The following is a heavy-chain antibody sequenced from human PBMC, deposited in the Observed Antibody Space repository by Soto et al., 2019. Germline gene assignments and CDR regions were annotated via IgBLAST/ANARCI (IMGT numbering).Heavy chain of an antibody. CDR1: GFTFSSYA. CDR2: ISYDGSNK. D-gene: IGHD3-22*01. V-gene: IGHV3-30-3*01. CDR3: ARVPGGVDLIFNYYDRFGNWYFDL. Sequence: QVQLVESGGGVVQPGRSLRLSCAASGFTFSSYAMHWVRQAPGKGLEWVAVISYDGSNKYYADSVKGRFTISRDNSKNTLYLQMNSLRAEDTAVYYCARVPGGVDLIFNYYDRFGNWYFDLWGRGTLVTVSS. J-gene: IGHJ2*01.